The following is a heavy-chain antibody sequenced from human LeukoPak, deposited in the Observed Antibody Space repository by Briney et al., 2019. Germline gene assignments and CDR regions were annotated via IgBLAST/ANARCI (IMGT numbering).Heavy chain of an antibody. V-gene: IGHV3-33*01. CDR3: ASWRGSGSYGGYFDY. CDR1: GFTFSSYG. Sequence: GGSLRLSCAASGFTFSSYGMYWVRQAPGKGLEWVALIWYDGSNRYCADSVKGRFTISRDNSKNTLYLQMNSLRAEDTAVYYCASWRGSGSYGGYFDYWGQGTLVTVSS. CDR2: IWYDGSNR. J-gene: IGHJ4*02. D-gene: IGHD3-10*01.